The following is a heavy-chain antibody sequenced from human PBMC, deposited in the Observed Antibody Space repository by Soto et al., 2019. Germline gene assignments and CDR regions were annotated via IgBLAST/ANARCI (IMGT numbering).Heavy chain of an antibody. J-gene: IGHJ3*02. CDR2: GYTTGST. CDR3: ARDGGGDYGEDAFDI. Sequence: PSETLSLTCTVSGDSFSSTDYYWCWIRQSPGKGLQWIASGYTTGSTYSNPSLKSRITLSVDTSKNQLSLKLISVTAADTAVYYCARDGGGDYGEDAFDIWGQGTMVTVSS. V-gene: IGHV4-39*07. CDR1: GDSFSSTDYY. D-gene: IGHD4-17*01.